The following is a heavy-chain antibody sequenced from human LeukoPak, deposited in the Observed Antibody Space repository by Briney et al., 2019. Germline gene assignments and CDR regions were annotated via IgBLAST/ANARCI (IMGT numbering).Heavy chain of an antibody. CDR2: ISAYNGNT. V-gene: IGHV1-18*01. Sequence: GASVKVSCKASGYTFTSYGISWVRQAPGQGHEWMGWISAYNGNTNYAQKLQGRVTMTTDTSTSTAYMELRSLRSDDTAVYYCARSGAVAGAHTPHNWFDPWGQGTLVTVSS. J-gene: IGHJ5*02. CDR3: ARSGAVAGAHTPHNWFDP. D-gene: IGHD6-19*01. CDR1: GYTFTSYG.